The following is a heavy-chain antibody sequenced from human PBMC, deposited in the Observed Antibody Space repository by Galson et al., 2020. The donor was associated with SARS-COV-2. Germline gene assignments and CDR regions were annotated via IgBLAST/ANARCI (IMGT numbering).Heavy chain of an antibody. D-gene: IGHD6-6*01. Sequence: PTLVKPTQTLTLTCTFSGFSLSTSGMRVSWIRQPPGKALEWLARIDWDDDKFYSTSLKTRLTISKDTSKNQVVLTMTNMDPVDTATYYCARMGPGVAAPGHAFDIWGQGTMVTVSS. CDR3: ARMGPGVAAPGHAFDI. CDR1: GFSLSTSGMR. CDR2: IDWDDDK. V-gene: IGHV2-70*04. J-gene: IGHJ3*02.